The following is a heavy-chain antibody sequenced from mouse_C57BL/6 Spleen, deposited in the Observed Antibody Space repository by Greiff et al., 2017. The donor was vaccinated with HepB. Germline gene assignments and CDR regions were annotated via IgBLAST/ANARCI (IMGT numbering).Heavy chain of an antibody. Sequence: EVQLQQSGPELVKPGASVKISCKASGYSFTGYYMNWVKQSPEKSLEWIGEINPSTGGTTYNQKFKAKATLTVDKSSSTAYMQLKSLTSEDSAVYYCAFYYDDAMDYWGQGTSVTVSS. CDR3: AFYYDDAMDY. D-gene: IGHD2-4*01. CDR2: INPSTGGT. J-gene: IGHJ4*01. CDR1: GYSFTGYY. V-gene: IGHV1-42*01.